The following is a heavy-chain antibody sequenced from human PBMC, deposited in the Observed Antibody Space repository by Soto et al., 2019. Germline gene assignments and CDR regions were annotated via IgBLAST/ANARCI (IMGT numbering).Heavy chain of an antibody. V-gene: IGHV4-31*03. CDR1: GGSISSGDY. J-gene: IGHJ4*02. D-gene: IGHD4-17*01. CDR2: IYYSGST. Sequence: PSETLSLTCTVSGGSISSGDYWSWIRQHPGKGLEWIGYIYYSGSTYYNPSLKSRVTISVDTSKNQFSLKLSSVTAADTAVYYCARRKGHYDDYVLFDYWGQGTLVTV. CDR3: ARRKGHYDDYVLFDY.